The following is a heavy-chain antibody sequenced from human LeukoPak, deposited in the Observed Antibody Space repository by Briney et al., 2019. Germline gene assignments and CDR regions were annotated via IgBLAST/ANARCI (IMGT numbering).Heavy chain of an antibody. CDR3: ARKLLRLSGFDP. J-gene: IGHJ5*02. CDR2: INHSGGT. V-gene: IGHV4-34*01. Sequence: SETLSLTCAVYGGSFSGYYWSWIRQPPGKGLEWIGEINHSGGTNYNPSLKSRVTISVDTSKNQFSLKLSSVTAADTAVYYCARKLLRLSGFDPWGQGTLVTVSS. CDR1: GGSFSGYY. D-gene: IGHD2-15*01.